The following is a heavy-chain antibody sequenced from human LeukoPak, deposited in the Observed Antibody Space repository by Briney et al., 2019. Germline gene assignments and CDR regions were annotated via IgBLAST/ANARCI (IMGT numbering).Heavy chain of an antibody. J-gene: IGHJ3*01. Sequence: GGSLRLSCAASGFTFSSYAMSWVRQAPGKGLEWVSGISGSGGTTYYADSVKGRFTITRDNSKNTLYLQMNSLRAEDTAVYYCAKSLSAGAFDFWGQGTMVTVSS. V-gene: IGHV3-23*01. D-gene: IGHD3-3*02. CDR3: AKSLSAGAFDF. CDR1: GFTFSSYA. CDR2: ISGSGGTT.